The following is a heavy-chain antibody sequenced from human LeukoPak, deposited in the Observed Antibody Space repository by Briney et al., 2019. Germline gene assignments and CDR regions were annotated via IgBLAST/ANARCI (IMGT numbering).Heavy chain of an antibody. Sequence: LSETLSLTCAVSGYSITSTYWWGWIRQTPGRGLEWIGSLHHSGSTSYSPSLKSRVTISVDTSKNQFSLRLSSVTAADTAVYYCARVGGDDSTGHYSVDYWGQGTLVTVSS. J-gene: IGHJ4*02. V-gene: IGHV4-38-2*01. D-gene: IGHD3-22*01. CDR2: LHHSGST. CDR3: ARVGGDDSTGHYSVDY. CDR1: GYSITSTYW.